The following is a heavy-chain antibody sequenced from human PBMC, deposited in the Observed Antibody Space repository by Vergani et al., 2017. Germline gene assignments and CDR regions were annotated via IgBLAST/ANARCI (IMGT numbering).Heavy chain of an antibody. D-gene: IGHD1-26*01. CDR3: TSGGLYVGPTQRYSDY. Sequence: QVQLVQSGAEVGKPGASVKISCKASGYTFTAYYIHWVRQAPEQGLEWVGVISPDGFSTFYAQKFQGRVTITRDTSTSTVYVEVTSLRSDDTAVYYCTSGGLYVGPTQRYSDYWGQGSLVTVSS. J-gene: IGHJ4*02. CDR1: GYTFTAYY. CDR2: ISPDGFST. V-gene: IGHV1-46*03.